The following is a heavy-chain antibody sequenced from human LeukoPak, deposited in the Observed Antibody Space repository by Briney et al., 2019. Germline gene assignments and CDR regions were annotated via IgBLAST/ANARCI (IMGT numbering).Heavy chain of an antibody. CDR1: GGSISSCNW. V-gene: IGHV4-4*02. Sequence: PSETLSLTCAVSGGSISSCNWWSWVRPPPGKGLEWIGEIYHSGSTNYNPSLKSRVTISVDKSKNQFSLKLSSVTAADTAVYYCARGTYCSSTSCYERGAFDIWGQGTMVTVSS. CDR2: IYHSGST. D-gene: IGHD2-2*01. CDR3: ARGTYCSSTSCYERGAFDI. J-gene: IGHJ3*02.